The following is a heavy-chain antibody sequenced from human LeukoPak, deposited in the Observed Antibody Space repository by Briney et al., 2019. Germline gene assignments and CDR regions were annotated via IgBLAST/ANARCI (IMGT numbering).Heavy chain of an antibody. Sequence: GGSLRLSCAASGFAFSTYWMNWIRQAPGKGLEWVANIKQDGSEKYYLDSVKGRFTNSRDNAKSLLYLHMSSLRAEDTAVYYCAKPITITGATDGFDIWGQGAKVIVSS. CDR1: GFAFSTYW. J-gene: IGHJ3*02. CDR3: AKPITITGATDGFDI. V-gene: IGHV3-7*01. D-gene: IGHD5-12*01. CDR2: IKQDGSEK.